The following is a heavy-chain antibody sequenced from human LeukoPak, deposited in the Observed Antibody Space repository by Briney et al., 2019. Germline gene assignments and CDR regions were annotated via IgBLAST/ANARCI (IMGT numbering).Heavy chain of an antibody. J-gene: IGHJ4*02. CDR2: INHSGST. CDR1: GGSFSGYY. V-gene: IGHV4-34*01. Sequence: PSETLSLTCAVYGGSFSGYYWSWIRQPPGKGLEWIGEINHSGSTNYNPSLKSRVTISVDTSKNQFSLRLSPVTAADTAVYYCARGRGGPGAAGRSGSDYWGQGTLVTVSS. D-gene: IGHD6-19*01. CDR3: ARGRGGPGAAGRSGSDY.